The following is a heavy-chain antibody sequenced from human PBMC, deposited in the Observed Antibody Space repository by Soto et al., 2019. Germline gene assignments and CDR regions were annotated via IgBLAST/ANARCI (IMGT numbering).Heavy chain of an antibody. D-gene: IGHD1-1*01. Sequence: QVQLVESGGGVVQPGRSLRLSCAASGFTFSRYGMHWVRQAPGKGLEWVAVISYDGSNKYYADSVKDRFTISRDNSKNALYLQMNSLRAEDTAVYYCARTPHLYNWNDPDWCQGTLVTVSS. CDR2: ISYDGSNK. CDR1: GFTFSRYG. CDR3: ARTPHLYNWNDPD. J-gene: IGHJ4*02. V-gene: IGHV3-30*03.